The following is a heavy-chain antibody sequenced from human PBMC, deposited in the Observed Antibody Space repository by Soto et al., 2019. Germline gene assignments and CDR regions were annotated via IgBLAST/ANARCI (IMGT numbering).Heavy chain of an antibody. CDR2: ISSSSSYI. CDR1: GFTFSSYS. D-gene: IGHD6-13*01. V-gene: IGHV3-21*01. J-gene: IGHJ6*02. Sequence: GGSLRLSCAASGFTFSSYSMNWVRQAPGKGLEWVSSISSSSSYIYYADSVKGRFTISRDNAKNSLYLQMNSLRAEDTAVYYCARRFGGGTGYSSSWAVNYGMDVWGQGTTVTVSS. CDR3: ARRFGGGTGYSSSWAVNYGMDV.